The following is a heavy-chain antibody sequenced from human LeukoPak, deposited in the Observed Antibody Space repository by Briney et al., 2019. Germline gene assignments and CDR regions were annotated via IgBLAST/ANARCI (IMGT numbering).Heavy chain of an antibody. D-gene: IGHD3-22*01. J-gene: IGHJ4*02. CDR3: ARGYFYDSSAYGPFGAY. V-gene: IGHV3-74*01. CDR1: GFTFSSYW. CDR2: IQSDGSSA. Sequence: TGGSLRLSCAASGFTFSSYWMPWVRQAPGKGLVWVSRIQSDGSSASYAESVKGRFTISRDNAKNTLYLQMSSLRAEDTAIYYCARGYFYDSSAYGPFGAYWGQGTLVTVSS.